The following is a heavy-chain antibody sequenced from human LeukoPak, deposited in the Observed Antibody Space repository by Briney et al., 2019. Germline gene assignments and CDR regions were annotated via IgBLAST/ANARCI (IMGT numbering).Heavy chain of an antibody. V-gene: IGHV3-30-3*01. D-gene: IGHD3-10*01. Sequence: GGSLRLSCAASGFTFSSYAMHWVRQAPGKGLEWVAVISYDGSNKYYADSVKGRFTISRDNSKNTLYLQMNSLRAEDAAVYYCARDQGHYYGSGSYGWFDPWGQGTLVTVSS. CDR1: GFTFSSYA. CDR2: ISYDGSNK. CDR3: ARDQGHYYGSGSYGWFDP. J-gene: IGHJ5*02.